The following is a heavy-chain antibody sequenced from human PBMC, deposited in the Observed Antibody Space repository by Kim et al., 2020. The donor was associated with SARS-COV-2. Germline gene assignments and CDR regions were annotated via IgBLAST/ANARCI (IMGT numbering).Heavy chain of an antibody. D-gene: IGHD2-15*01. CDR1: GGSVTGGGYY. CDR3: TGCSGGHCYSSGSDP. V-gene: IGHV4-31*03. CDR2: IYYTGST. Sequence: SETLSLTCTVSGGSVTGGGYYWNWIRQHTGQGLEWIGYIYYTGSTYYNPSLQGRVTISSSTYKNSFTLRPSSVTAADMADYYCTGCSGGHCYSSGSDPWG. J-gene: IGHJ5*02.